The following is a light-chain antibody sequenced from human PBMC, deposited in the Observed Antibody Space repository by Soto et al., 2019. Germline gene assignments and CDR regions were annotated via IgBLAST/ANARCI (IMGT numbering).Light chain of an antibody. Sequence: DLQMTQSPSSLSASVGDRVTITCRASQGISKYLAWYQQKPGKVPKLLIYAASTLQSGVPSRFSGSGSGTDFTLTISSLQPEDVATYYCQKYNDAPPTFGQGTKVEI. J-gene: IGKJ1*01. CDR2: AAS. V-gene: IGKV1-27*01. CDR1: QGISKY. CDR3: QKYNDAPPT.